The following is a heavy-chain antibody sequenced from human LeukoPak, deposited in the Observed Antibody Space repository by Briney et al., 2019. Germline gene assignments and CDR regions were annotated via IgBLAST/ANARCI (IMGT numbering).Heavy chain of an antibody. CDR3: ARPQWQVHIYDYGMDV. J-gene: IGHJ6*02. D-gene: IGHD6-19*01. Sequence: SVKVSCTASGGTFSSYAISWVRQAPGQGLEWMGGIIPIFGTANYAQKFQGRVTITADESTSTAYMELSSLRSEDTAVYYCARPQWQVHIYDYGMDVWGQGTTVTVSS. V-gene: IGHV1-69*13. CDR2: IIPIFGTA. CDR1: GGTFSSYA.